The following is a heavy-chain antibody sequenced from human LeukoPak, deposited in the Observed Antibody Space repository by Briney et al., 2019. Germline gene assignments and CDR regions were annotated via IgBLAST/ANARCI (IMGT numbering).Heavy chain of an antibody. D-gene: IGHD1-26*01. Sequence: GASVKVSCKAAGGTFSSYAISWVRQARGQGLEWMGRIIPILGIANYAQKFQGRVTITADKSTSTAYMELSSLRSEDTAVYYCARGEPTSNCGMDVWGQGTTVTVSS. CDR2: IIPILGIA. CDR3: ARGEPTSNCGMDV. J-gene: IGHJ6*02. V-gene: IGHV1-69*04. CDR1: GGTFSSYA.